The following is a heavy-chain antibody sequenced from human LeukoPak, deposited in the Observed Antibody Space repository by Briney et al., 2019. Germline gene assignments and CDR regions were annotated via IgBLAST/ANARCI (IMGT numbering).Heavy chain of an antibody. CDR1: GSRFTINW. Sequence: ASLEISCKGSGSRFTINWVGWVRQMRGKGLEWLGIIYPGDSDTRYSPPCQGQVTISADKPISTAYLQWSSLRASDTAMYYCAIEGYSYTDGFDIWGQGTMVTVSS. CDR2: IYPGDSDT. CDR3: AIEGYSYTDGFDI. D-gene: IGHD5-18*01. J-gene: IGHJ3*02. V-gene: IGHV5-51*04.